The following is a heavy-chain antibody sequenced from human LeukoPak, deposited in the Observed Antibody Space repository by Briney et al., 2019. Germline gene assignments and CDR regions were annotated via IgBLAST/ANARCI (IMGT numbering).Heavy chain of an antibody. CDR2: IKQDGSEK. CDR1: GFTFSRFW. D-gene: IGHD3-16*01. V-gene: IGHV3-7*01. J-gene: IGHJ4*02. CDR3: ARRGDYMAFEY. Sequence: GGSLRLSCAASGFTFSRFWMSWVRQAPGKGLEWVANIKQDGSEKYYVDSVKGRFTISRDNAQKSLYLQMDSLRVEDTAVYYCARRGDYMAFEYWGQGTLVTVSS.